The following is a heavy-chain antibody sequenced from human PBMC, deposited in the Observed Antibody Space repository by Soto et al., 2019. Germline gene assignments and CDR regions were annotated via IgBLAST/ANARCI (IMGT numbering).Heavy chain of an antibody. J-gene: IGHJ5*02. CDR1: GGSLSSVGYY. CDR3: ARSIDP. V-gene: IGHV4-31*03. CDR2: IYYSGFT. Sequence: QVQLQESGPGLVKPSQTLSLTCTVSGGSLSSVGYYWSCIRQHPGKGLEWIGYIYYSGFTYYNPSLKSRVTISVDTSKNQFSLKLSSVTAADTAVYYCARSIDPWGQGTLVTVSS.